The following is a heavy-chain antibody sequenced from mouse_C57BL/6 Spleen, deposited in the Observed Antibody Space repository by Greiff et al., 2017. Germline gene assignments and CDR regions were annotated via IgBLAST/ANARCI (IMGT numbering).Heavy chain of an antibody. J-gene: IGHJ3*01. CDR2: IDPNSGGT. D-gene: IGHD1-1*01. CDR3: ARGGSSYVWCAY. CDR1: GYPFTSYW. Sequence: QVQLKQPGAELVKPGASVQLSCKASGYPFTSYWMHWVKQRPGRGLEWIGRIDPNSGGTKYNEKFKSKATLTVDKPSSTAYMQLSSLTSEDSAVYYCARGGSSYVWCAYWGQGTLVTVSA. V-gene: IGHV1-72*01.